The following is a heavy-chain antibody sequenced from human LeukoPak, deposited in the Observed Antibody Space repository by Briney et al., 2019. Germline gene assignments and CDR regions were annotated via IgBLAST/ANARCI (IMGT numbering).Heavy chain of an antibody. CDR3: AKTSSNYYYDSSGYYPTETYYFDY. CDR2: ISGSGGST. D-gene: IGHD3-22*01. V-gene: IGHV3-23*01. J-gene: IGHJ4*02. CDR1: GFTFSSYA. Sequence: PGGSLRLSCAASGFTFSSYAMSWVRQAPGKGLEWVSAISGSGGSTYYADSVKGRFTISRDNSKNTLYLQMNSLRAEDTAVYYCAKTSSNYYYDSSGYYPTETYYFDYWGQGTLVTVSS.